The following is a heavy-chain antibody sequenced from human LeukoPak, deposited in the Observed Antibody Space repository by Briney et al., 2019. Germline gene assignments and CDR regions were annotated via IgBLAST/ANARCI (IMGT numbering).Heavy chain of an antibody. CDR1: GGSISSGGYY. Sequence: PSQTLPLTCTVSGGSISSGGYYWSWIRQHPGKGLEWIGYIYYSRSTHYNPSLKSRVTISVDTSKNQFSLKLSSVTAADTAVYYCARDMTDWWFDPWGQGTLVTVSS. V-gene: IGHV4-31*03. CDR3: ARDMTDWWFDP. J-gene: IGHJ5*02. D-gene: IGHD3-9*01. CDR2: IYYSRST.